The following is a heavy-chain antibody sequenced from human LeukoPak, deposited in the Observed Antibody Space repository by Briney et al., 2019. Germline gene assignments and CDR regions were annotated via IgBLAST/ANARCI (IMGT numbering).Heavy chain of an antibody. CDR3: AKDESGDY. Sequence: GGSLRLSCAASGFTFSSYGMHWVRQAPGKGLEWVAVISYDGSNKYYADSVKGRFTISRDNSKNRLYLQMNSLRAEDTAVYYCAKDESGDYWGQGTLVTVSS. CDR2: ISYDGSNK. V-gene: IGHV3-30*18. D-gene: IGHD6-25*01. CDR1: GFTFSSYG. J-gene: IGHJ4*02.